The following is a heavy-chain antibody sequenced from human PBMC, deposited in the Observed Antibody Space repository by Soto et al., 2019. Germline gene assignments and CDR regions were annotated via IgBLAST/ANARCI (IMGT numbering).Heavy chain of an antibody. CDR2: ISSSSSYM. V-gene: IGHV3-21*01. J-gene: IGHJ5*02. CDR1: GFTFSSYS. Sequence: GGSLRLSCAASGFTFSSYSMNWVRQAPGKGLGWVSSISSSSSYMYYADSVKGRFTISRDNAKNSLYLQMNSLRAEDTAVYYCARDFNDFWSGYYPNWFDPWGQGTLVTVSS. CDR3: ARDFNDFWSGYYPNWFDP. D-gene: IGHD3-3*01.